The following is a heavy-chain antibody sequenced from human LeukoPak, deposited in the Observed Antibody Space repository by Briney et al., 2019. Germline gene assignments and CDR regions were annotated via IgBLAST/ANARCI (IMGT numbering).Heavy chain of an antibody. J-gene: IGHJ4*02. CDR1: GFTFSSYS. D-gene: IGHD6-13*01. V-gene: IGHV3-23*01. CDR3: ARAGSSSYYYFDC. Sequence: GGSLRLSCAASGFTFSSYSMNWVRQAPGKGLEWVSGISGSGGSTYYADSVKGRFTISRDNSKNTLYLQMNSLRAEDTAIFFCARAGSSSYYYFDCWGQGTLVTVSS. CDR2: ISGSGGST.